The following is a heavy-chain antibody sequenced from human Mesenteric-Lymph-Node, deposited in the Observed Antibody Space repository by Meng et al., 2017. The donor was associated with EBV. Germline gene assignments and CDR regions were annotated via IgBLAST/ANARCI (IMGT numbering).Heavy chain of an antibody. Sequence: QLHLQEPGSGLVKPSQTLSLTCAVSGGSVSSGGYSWSWIRQPPGKGLEWIGYIYHFGSPNYNPSLKSRVTISVDRSKNQFSLNLTSMTAADTAVYYCARRGIAEGFDFWGQGTLVTVSS. CDR1: GGSVSSGGYS. J-gene: IGHJ4*02. CDR2: IYHFGSP. CDR3: ARRGIAEGFDF. V-gene: IGHV4-30-2*01.